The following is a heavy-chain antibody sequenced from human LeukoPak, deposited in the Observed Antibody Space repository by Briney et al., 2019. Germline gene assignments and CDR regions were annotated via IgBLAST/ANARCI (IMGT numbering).Heavy chain of an antibody. CDR2: ISGSGGST. J-gene: IGHJ4*02. CDR1: RFSFSSYA. Sequence: AESRTLSWPVARFSFSSYAMSWVSQPQGKGLEWVSAISGSGGSTYYADSVKGRFTISRDNSKNTLYLQMNSLRAEDTAVYYCAKDHPPSFWGQGTLVTVSS. CDR3: AKDHPPSF. V-gene: IGHV3-23*01.